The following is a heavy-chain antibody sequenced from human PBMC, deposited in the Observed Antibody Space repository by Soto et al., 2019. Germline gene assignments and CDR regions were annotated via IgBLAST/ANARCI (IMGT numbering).Heavy chain of an antibody. J-gene: IGHJ3*02. CDR1: RSTCSNYA. V-gene: IGHV3-23*01. D-gene: IGHD1-26*01. CDR3: AKRNIGGYFGYDSGI. CDR2: ISGSGSNT. Sequence: PGRSLRLSCAASRSTCSNYAMSRAHQASGERLQCVPEISGSGSNTYYTDSVTGRFTISRDNYKNTLDLQMNSLRAEDTAVYLGAKRNIGGYFGYDSGIWGQWTMGTIAS.